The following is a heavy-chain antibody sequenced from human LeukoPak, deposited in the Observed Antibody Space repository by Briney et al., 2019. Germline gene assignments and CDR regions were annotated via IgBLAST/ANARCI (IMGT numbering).Heavy chain of an antibody. J-gene: IGHJ3*01. Sequence: PGGSLRLSCAASGFTFSSYGMHWVRQAPGKGLEWVAFIENDGIKKYYADSVKGRFTISRDNSKTTLFLQMNSLRPEDTAVFYCVGDGSANSYNDAFDVWGQGTMLTVSA. CDR1: GFTFSSYG. D-gene: IGHD3-10*01. CDR2: IENDGIKK. V-gene: IGHV3-30*02. CDR3: VGDGSANSYNDAFDV.